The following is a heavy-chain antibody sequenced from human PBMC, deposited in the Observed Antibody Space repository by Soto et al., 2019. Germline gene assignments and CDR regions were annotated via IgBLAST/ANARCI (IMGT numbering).Heavy chain of an antibody. V-gene: IGHV5-10-1*01. J-gene: IGHJ4*02. CDR3: ARHLGTSGWYDY. D-gene: IGHD6-19*01. CDR2: IDPSDSYT. Sequence: PGESLKISCKVSGYRFTNYWISWVRQMPGKGLEWMGRIDPSDSYTNYSPSLQGHVTISADKSINTAYLQWSTLKAPDTAIYYCARHLGTSGWYDYWGQGTLVTISS. CDR1: GYRFTNYW.